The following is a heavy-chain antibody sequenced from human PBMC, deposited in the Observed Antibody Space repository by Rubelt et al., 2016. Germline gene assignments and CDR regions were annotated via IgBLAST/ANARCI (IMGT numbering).Heavy chain of an antibody. CDR2: INHSGST. J-gene: IGHJ4*02. V-gene: IGHV4-34*01. CDR1: GGSFSGYY. CDR3: ARVSFKLTGTTYYFDY. Sequence: QLQLQQWGAGLLKPSETLSLTCAVYGGSFSGYYWSWIRQPPGKGLEWIGEINHSGSTNYNPSLKSRVTISVDTSRNQFSLKLSSVTAADTAVYYCARVSFKLTGTTYYFDYWGQGTLVTVSS. D-gene: IGHD1-7*01.